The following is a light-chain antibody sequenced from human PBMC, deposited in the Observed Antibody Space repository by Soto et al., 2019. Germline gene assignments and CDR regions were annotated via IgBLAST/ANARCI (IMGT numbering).Light chain of an antibody. CDR2: DAS. J-gene: IGKJ5*01. CDR3: QQRSNWPIT. Sequence: VMTPALATLSVSPWYRANLSCSASQIVSSYLAGYQHTPGQAPRLLIYDASNRATGIPARFSGSGSGTDFTLTISSLEPEDFAVYYCQQRSNWPITFGQGTRLEN. CDR1: QIVSSY. V-gene: IGKV3-11*01.